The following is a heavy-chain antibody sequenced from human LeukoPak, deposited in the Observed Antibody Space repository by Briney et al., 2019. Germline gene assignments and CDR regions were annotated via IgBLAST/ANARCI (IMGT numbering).Heavy chain of an antibody. CDR1: GFTFSSYA. CDR3: ARRRIVGSIDDAFDI. CDR2: ISSDGNTQ. D-gene: IGHD1-26*01. V-gene: IGHV3-30-3*01. Sequence: GGSLRLSCAASGFTFSSYAMHWVRQAPGKGLEWAAVISSDGNTQYYTDSVEGRFTISRDNSNNTLYLQMNSLRADDTAIYYCARRRIVGSIDDAFDIWGQGTMVTLSS. J-gene: IGHJ3*02.